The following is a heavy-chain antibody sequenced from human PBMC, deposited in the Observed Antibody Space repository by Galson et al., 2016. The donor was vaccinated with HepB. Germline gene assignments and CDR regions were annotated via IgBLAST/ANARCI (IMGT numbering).Heavy chain of an antibody. Sequence: PALVKPTQTLTLTCTFSGFSLNTNGVAVGWIRQPPGKALEWLALIYWNDDKRYSPSLRSRLTITKDHSENQVDLRMTNMDPVDTATYYCAHISFDSGDYTGYFDYWGQGMLVTASS. CDR3: AHISFDSGDYTGYFDY. D-gene: IGHD4-17*01. CDR2: IYWNDDK. V-gene: IGHV2-5*01. J-gene: IGHJ4*02. CDR1: GFSLNTNGVA.